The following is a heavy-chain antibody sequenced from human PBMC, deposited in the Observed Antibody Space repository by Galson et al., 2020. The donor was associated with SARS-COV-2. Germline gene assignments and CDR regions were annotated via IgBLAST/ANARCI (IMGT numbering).Heavy chain of an antibody. CDR2: FHPEDGEI. J-gene: IGHJ3*02. V-gene: IGHV1-24*01. D-gene: IGHD3-10*01. Sequence: ASVKVSCRVSGYTLTALSINWVRQAHGNGLEWMGGFHPEDGEIVYAQSFQGRLILTEYTSTDTAYMELSSLRAEDTAVYYCAILGFGYAFCMLGQGTVVTVSS. CDR3: AILGFGYAFCM. CDR1: GYTLTALS.